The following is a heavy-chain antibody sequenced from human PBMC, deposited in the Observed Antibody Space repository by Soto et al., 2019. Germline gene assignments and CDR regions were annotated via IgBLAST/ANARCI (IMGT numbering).Heavy chain of an antibody. J-gene: IGHJ2*01. CDR3: AGGPRYWSFAL. D-gene: IGHD1-20*01. CDR1: GGFSRAYH. Sequence: LSLTCSFYGGFSRAYHWSWIRQSPGEGLEWIGEFSYSGSLNYNPHLKRRGAVSLATSTDHSSLTMTSVTAADTGVYYCAGGPRYWSFALWGRGTLVTVSS. V-gene: IGHV4-34*01. CDR2: FSYSGSL.